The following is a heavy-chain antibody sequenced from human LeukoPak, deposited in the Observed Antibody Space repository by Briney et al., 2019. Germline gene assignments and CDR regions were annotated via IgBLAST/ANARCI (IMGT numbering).Heavy chain of an antibody. D-gene: IGHD3-22*01. Sequence: SVKVSCKAPGDTFDSYAINWVRQAPGQGLEWMGVIIPIFGSVLYAQKFQGRVTITTDESTSTAYMDLSSLRSDDTAVYYCAKRRYYYDSSGYYQTQYYFDYWGQGTLVTVSS. J-gene: IGHJ4*02. CDR2: IIPIFGSV. CDR1: GDTFDSYA. V-gene: IGHV1-69*05. CDR3: AKRRYYYDSSGYYQTQYYFDY.